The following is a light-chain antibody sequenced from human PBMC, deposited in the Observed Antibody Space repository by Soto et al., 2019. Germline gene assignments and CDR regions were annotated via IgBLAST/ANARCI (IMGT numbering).Light chain of an antibody. Sequence: DIQMTQSPTSLSASVGDLVTITCRASQDIRNFVAWYQQKPGKAPKLLIYAASTLQSGVPSRFSGSGSGTDFTLTINILQPEDVATYSCQKYSSVPVFGPGTKVEIK. V-gene: IGKV1-27*01. CDR3: QKYSSVPV. CDR2: AAS. CDR1: QDIRNF. J-gene: IGKJ3*01.